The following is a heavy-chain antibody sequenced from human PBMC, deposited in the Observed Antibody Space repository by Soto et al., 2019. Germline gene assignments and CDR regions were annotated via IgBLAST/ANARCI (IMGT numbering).Heavy chain of an antibody. V-gene: IGHV5-51*01. Sequence: GESLKISCKGSGFSFHSYWIGWVRQMPGKGLEWMGIIYPGDSDTRYSPSFQGQVTISVDKSVSTAYLQWSSLKASDTAMYYCARRGAYHYDSRGYSVGFWGQGAKVTVSS. D-gene: IGHD3-22*01. J-gene: IGHJ4*02. CDR1: GFSFHSYW. CDR3: ARRGAYHYDSRGYSVGF. CDR2: IYPGDSDT.